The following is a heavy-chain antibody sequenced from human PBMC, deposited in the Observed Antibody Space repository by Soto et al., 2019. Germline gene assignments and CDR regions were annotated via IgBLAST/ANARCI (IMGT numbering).Heavy chain of an antibody. CDR1: CYTFTSYG. Sequence: GXSVEVSCKASCYTFTSYGISWVRQAPGQGLEWMGWVSAYNGNTNYAQKLQGRVTMTTDTSTSTAYMELRSLRSDDTAVYYCARDKVLLELPRDYYYGMDVWGQGTTVTVSS. CDR3: ARDKVLLELPRDYYYGMDV. J-gene: IGHJ6*02. CDR2: VSAYNGNT. V-gene: IGHV1-18*04. D-gene: IGHD1-7*01.